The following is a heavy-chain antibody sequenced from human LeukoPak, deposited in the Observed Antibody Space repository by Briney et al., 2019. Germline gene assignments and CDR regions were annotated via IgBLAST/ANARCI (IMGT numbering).Heavy chain of an antibody. D-gene: IGHD4-17*01. CDR1: GFTSIGFNFSTFT. Sequence: GGSLRLSCVVSGFTSIGFNFSTFTMNWVRQAPGKGLEWLSYISSSGYTVSYADSVKGRFTISRDNGKSSLYLQMNSLRDEDTAVYYCARGGDTVTYWGQGTLVTVPS. CDR3: ARGGDTVTY. V-gene: IGHV3-48*02. J-gene: IGHJ4*02. CDR2: ISSSGYTV.